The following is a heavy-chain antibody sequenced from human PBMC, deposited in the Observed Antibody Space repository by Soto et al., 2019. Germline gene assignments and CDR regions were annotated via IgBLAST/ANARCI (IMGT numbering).Heavy chain of an antibody. CDR1: GGSISSYY. Sequence: SETLSLTCTVSGGSISSYYWSWIRQPPGKGLEWIGYIYYSGSTNYNPSLKSRVTISVDTSKNQFSLKLSSVTAADTAVYYCARGSIYDDANPFDPWGQGTLVTVSS. CDR3: ARGSIYDDANPFDP. D-gene: IGHD3-10*01. J-gene: IGHJ5*02. CDR2: IYYSGST. V-gene: IGHV4-59*08.